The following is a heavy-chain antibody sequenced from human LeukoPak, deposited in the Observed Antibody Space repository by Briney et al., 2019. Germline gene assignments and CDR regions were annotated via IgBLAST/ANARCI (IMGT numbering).Heavy chain of an antibody. J-gene: IGHJ1*01. V-gene: IGHV4-34*01. CDR2: INHSGST. Sequence: SETLSLTCAVYGGSFSGYYCSWIRQPPGKGLEWIGEINHSGSTNYNPSLKSRVTISVDTSRNQFSLKLSSVTAADTAVYYCASENFQHWGQGTLVTVSS. CDR3: ASENFQH. CDR1: GGSFSGYY.